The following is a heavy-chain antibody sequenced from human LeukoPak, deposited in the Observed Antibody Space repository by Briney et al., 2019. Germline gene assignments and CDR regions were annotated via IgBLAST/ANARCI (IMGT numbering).Heavy chain of an antibody. CDR1: GGSFSGYY. V-gene: IGHV4-34*01. Sequence: PSETLSLTCAVYGGSFSGYYWSWIRQPPGKGLEWIGEINHSGSTNYNPSLKSRVTISVDTSKNQSSLKLSSVTAADTAVYYCARVTYFVDPWGQGTLVTVSS. D-gene: IGHD3-10*01. J-gene: IGHJ5*02. CDR2: INHSGST. CDR3: ARVTYFVDP.